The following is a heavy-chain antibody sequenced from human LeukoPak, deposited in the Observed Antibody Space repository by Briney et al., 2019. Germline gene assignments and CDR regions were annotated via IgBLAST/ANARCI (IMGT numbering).Heavy chain of an antibody. D-gene: IGHD5-12*01. V-gene: IGHV3-74*01. CDR2: INSDGTTT. CDR3: AVSNGGYGP. Sequence: GGSLRLSCASSAFNFTAYWMHWVRQDPRQGLLWVARINSDGTTTNYADSVKGRFTISRDNAKNTLFLQMNSLRAEDTDVYFCAVSNGGYGPWGQGALVTVSS. J-gene: IGHJ5*02. CDR1: AFNFTAYW.